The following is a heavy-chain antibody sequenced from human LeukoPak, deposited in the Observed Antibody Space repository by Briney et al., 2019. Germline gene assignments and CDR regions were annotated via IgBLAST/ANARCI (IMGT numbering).Heavy chain of an antibody. Sequence: ATVKVSCKASGYTFTSYGISWVRQAPGQGLEWMGCISAYNSNTNYAQKLQGRVTMTTDTSTSTAYMELRSLRSDDTAVYYCARGASGYDCFDYWGQGTLVTVSS. J-gene: IGHJ4*02. V-gene: IGHV1-18*01. CDR3: ARGASGYDCFDY. CDR2: ISAYNSNT. CDR1: GYTFTSYG. D-gene: IGHD5-12*01.